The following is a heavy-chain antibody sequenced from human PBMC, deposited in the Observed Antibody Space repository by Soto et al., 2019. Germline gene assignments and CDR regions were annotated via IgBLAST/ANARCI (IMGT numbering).Heavy chain of an antibody. J-gene: IGHJ4*02. CDR2: IYSGGST. V-gene: IGHV3-66*01. CDR1: GFTVSSNY. CDR3: ARDSKTGTTDY. Sequence: GGSLRLSCAASGFTVSSNYMSWVRQAPGKGLEWVSVIYSGGSTYYADSVKGRFTISRDNSKNTLYLQMNSLRAEDTAVYYCARDSKTGTTDYWGQGTLVTVSS. D-gene: IGHD1-7*01.